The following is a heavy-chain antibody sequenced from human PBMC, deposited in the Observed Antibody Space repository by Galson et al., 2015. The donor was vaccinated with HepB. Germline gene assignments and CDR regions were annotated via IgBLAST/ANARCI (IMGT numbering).Heavy chain of an antibody. Sequence: SVKVSCKASGYTFTSYGISWVRQAPGQGLEWMGWISAYNGNTNYAQKLQGRVTMTTDTSTSTAYMELRSLRSDDTAVYYCARVRGRHYDFWSGYYMVDAFDIWGQGTMVTVSS. CDR3: ARVRGRHYDFWSGYYMVDAFDI. CDR1: GYTFTSYG. D-gene: IGHD3-3*01. V-gene: IGHV1-18*01. CDR2: ISAYNGNT. J-gene: IGHJ3*02.